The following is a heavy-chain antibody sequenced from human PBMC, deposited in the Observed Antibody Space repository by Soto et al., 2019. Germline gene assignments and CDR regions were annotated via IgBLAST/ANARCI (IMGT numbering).Heavy chain of an antibody. J-gene: IGHJ4*02. CDR1: GCTFTNYY. Sequence: GASVKVSCKASGCTFTNYYIHWVRQAPGQGLEWMGIVNPSGYTSTLAQKFQGRLTVTSDTSTRKVYMELGSLTSEDTAVYYCARDLHGAFTTMVYWGQGTLVTVSS. CDR3: ARDLHGAFTTMVY. CDR2: VNPSGYTS. V-gene: IGHV1-46*01. D-gene: IGHD5-18*01.